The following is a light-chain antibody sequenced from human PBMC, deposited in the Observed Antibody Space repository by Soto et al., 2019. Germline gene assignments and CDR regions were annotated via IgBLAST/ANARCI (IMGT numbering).Light chain of an antibody. J-gene: IGKJ1*01. CDR2: DAS. CDR1: QSIDNW. CDR3: QQFDTFFWT. Sequence: DIQMTQSPSTLSASVGDRVTITCRASQSIDNWLAWYQQKPGKAPKLLIYDASRLESGVPSRFSGSGSGTEFPLTITGLQPDDFATWYCQQFDTFFWTFGPGTRVEIK. V-gene: IGKV1-5*01.